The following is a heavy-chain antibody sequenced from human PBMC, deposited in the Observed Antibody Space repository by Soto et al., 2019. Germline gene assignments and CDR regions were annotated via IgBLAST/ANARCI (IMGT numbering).Heavy chain of an antibody. Sequence: QVHLVQSGAEVKKPGASVKVSCKASGYTFTSYGITWVRQAPGQGLEWMGWISAHNGNTAYAQKLQGRAIVTRDTSPTPTFMALTPLLSVVSPLYSCPRASYAHYWGPAALFTFSS. CDR3: PRASYAHY. CDR2: ISAHNGNT. J-gene: IGHJ4*02. V-gene: IGHV1-18*01. D-gene: IGHD1-26*01. CDR1: GYTFTSYG.